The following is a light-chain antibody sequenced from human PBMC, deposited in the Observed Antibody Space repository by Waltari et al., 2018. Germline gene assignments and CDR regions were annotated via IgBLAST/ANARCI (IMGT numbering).Light chain of an antibody. J-gene: IGKJ5*01. CDR3: QQYYSDSIT. CDR2: KPS. CDR1: QSIDRW. V-gene: IGKV1-5*03. Sequence: DIQMTQSPSTLSASVGDRVTITCRASQSIDRWLALHQQKPGKAPKALIYKPSSLESGVPSRFSGSGSGTEFTLTISSLQPDDFATYYCQQYYSDSITFGQGTRLEIK.